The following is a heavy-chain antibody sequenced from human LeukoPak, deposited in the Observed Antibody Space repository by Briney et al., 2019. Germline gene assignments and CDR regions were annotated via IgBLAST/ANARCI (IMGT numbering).Heavy chain of an antibody. CDR1: GYTFTGYY. Sequence: ASVKVSCKASGYTFTGYYIHWVRQAPGQGLEWMGIINPSGGSTTYAQKFQGRVTMTRDTSTSTVYMELSSLRSEDTAVYYCARDNLPFYSSDWSITSGPGDYWGQGTLVTVSS. J-gene: IGHJ4*02. CDR3: ARDNLPFYSSDWSITSGPGDY. D-gene: IGHD6-19*01. V-gene: IGHV1-46*01. CDR2: INPSGGST.